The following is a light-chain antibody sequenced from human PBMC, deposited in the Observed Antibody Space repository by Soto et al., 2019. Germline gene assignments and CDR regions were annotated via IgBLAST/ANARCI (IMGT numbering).Light chain of an antibody. V-gene: IGKV3-20*01. Sequence: TLSLSPGERATLSCRASQSVSSSYLAWYQQKPGQAPRLLIYGASSRATGIPDRFSGSGSGTDFTLTISRLEPEDFAVYYCQQYGSSPLTFGGGTKVVIK. J-gene: IGKJ4*01. CDR2: GAS. CDR3: QQYGSSPLT. CDR1: QSVSSSY.